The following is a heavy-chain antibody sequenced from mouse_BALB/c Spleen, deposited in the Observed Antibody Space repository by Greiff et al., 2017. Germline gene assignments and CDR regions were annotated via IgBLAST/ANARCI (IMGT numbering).Heavy chain of an antibody. D-gene: IGHD1-1*01. J-gene: IGHJ3*01. Sequence: VKLMESGPGLVAPSQSLSITCTVSGFSLTSYGVHWVRQPPGKGLEWLGVIWAGGSTNYNSALMSRLSISKDNSKSQVFLKMNSLQTDDTAMYYCARAGSSRGFAYWGQGTLVTVSA. CDR1: GFSLTSYG. CDR2: IWAGGST. V-gene: IGHV2-9*02. CDR3: ARAGSSRGFAY.